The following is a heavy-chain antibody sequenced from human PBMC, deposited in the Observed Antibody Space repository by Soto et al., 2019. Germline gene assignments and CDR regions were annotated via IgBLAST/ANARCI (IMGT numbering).Heavy chain of an antibody. J-gene: IGHJ4*02. CDR3: ARSDNYVPFDH. CDR1: GGSISSGDYY. V-gene: IGHV4-30-4*01. Sequence: QVQLQESGPGLVKPSQTLSLTCTVSGGSISSGDYYWSWIRQPPGKGLESIGYIYYSGFTYYNPSLNSRLTMSVDTSKNQFSLKLSSVIAADKAVYYCARSDNYVPFDHWGQGTLVTVSS. D-gene: IGHD4-4*01. CDR2: IYYSGFT.